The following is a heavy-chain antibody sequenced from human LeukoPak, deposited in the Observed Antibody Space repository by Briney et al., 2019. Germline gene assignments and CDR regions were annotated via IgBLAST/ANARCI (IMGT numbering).Heavy chain of an antibody. CDR1: GGSIISRSYY. CDR2: IYYSGST. J-gene: IGHJ4*02. Sequence: PSETLSLTCTVSGGSIISRSYYWGWIRQPPGKGLEWIGSIYYSGSTYYNPSLNSRVTISVDTSKNQFSLKLSSVTAADTAVYYCARLDYSDIYFDYWGQGALVTVSS. D-gene: IGHD3-22*01. CDR3: ARLDYSDIYFDY. V-gene: IGHV4-39*01.